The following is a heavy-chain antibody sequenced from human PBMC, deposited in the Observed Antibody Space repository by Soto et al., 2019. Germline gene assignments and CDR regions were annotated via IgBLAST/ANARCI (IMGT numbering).Heavy chain of an antibody. CDR2: ISYDGSNK. CDR3: ANEGYCTNGVCRGGYYYYGMDV. J-gene: IGHJ6*02. CDR1: GFTFSSYG. Sequence: QPGGSLRLSCAASGFTFSSYGMHWVRQAPGKGLEWVAVISYDGSNKYYADSVKGRFTISRDNSKNTLYLQMNSLRAEDTAVYYCANEGYCTNGVCRGGYYYYGMDVWGQGTTVTVSS. D-gene: IGHD2-8*01. V-gene: IGHV3-30*18.